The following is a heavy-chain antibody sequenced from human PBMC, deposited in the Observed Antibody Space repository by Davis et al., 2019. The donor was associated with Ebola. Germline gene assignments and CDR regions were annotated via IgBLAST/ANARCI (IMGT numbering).Heavy chain of an antibody. V-gene: IGHV5-51*01. D-gene: IGHD1-20*01. CDR2: IYPGDSDT. CDR1: GYSFSNYW. J-gene: IGHJ3*02. Sequence: GGSLRLSCKGSGYSFSNYWIGWVRQMPGKGLEWMGIIYPGDSDTRYSPSFQGQVTISADKSISTAYLQWSSLKASDTAMYYCARPSITGTADAFDIWGQGTMVTVSS. CDR3: ARPSITGTADAFDI.